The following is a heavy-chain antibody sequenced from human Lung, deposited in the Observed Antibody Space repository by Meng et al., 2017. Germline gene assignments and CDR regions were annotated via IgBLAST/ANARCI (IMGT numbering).Heavy chain of an antibody. Sequence: VQLQQWGAVLLKPSEALSLTCVVSGGSFSDYYWSWIRQPPGKGLEWIGEINHSGSTNYNPSLESRATISVDTSQNNLSLKLSSVTAADSAVYYCARGPTTMAHDFDYWGQGTLVTVSS. D-gene: IGHD4-11*01. CDR1: GGSFSDYY. V-gene: IGHV4-34*01. CDR2: INHSGST. J-gene: IGHJ4*02. CDR3: ARGPTTMAHDFDY.